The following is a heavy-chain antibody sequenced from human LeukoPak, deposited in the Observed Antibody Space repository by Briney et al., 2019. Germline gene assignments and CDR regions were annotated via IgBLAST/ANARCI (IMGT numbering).Heavy chain of an antibody. J-gene: IGHJ4*02. V-gene: IGHV3-30*02. D-gene: IGHD3-10*01. CDR1: GFTFSSYG. CDR3: AKNRPTWVRGALDY. Sequence: GGSLRLSCAASGFTFSSYGMHWVRQAPGKGLEWVAFIRYDGSNKYYADSVKGRFTISRDNSKNTLYLQMNSLRAEDTAVYYCAKNRPTWVRGALDYWGQGTLVTVSS. CDR2: IRYDGSNK.